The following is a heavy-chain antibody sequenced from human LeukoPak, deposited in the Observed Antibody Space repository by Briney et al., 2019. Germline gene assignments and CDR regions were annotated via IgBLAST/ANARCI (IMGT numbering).Heavy chain of an antibody. J-gene: IGHJ4*02. Sequence: GGSLTLSCAASGNYWMHWYRQVPGKGLVWVSHINSDGSWTSYADSVKGRFTISKDNANNTEYLQMNSLRAEDTAVYYCVSFYETYWGRGTLVTVSS. CDR2: INSDGSWT. CDR3: VSFYETY. CDR1: GNYW. D-gene: IGHD2/OR15-2a*01. V-gene: IGHV3-74*01.